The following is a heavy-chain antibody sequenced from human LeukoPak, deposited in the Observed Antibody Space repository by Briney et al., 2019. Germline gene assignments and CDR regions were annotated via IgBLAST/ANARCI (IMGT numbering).Heavy chain of an antibody. CDR3: ARDRSVYGGNPDY. J-gene: IGHJ4*02. D-gene: IGHD4-23*01. Sequence: SETLSLTCTVSGYSISSGYYWGWIRQPPGKGLEWIGSIYHSGSTYYNPSLKNRVTISVDTSKNQFSLKLSSVTAADTAVYYCARDRSVYGGNPDYWGQGTLVTVSS. CDR1: GYSISSGYY. V-gene: IGHV4-38-2*02. CDR2: IYHSGST.